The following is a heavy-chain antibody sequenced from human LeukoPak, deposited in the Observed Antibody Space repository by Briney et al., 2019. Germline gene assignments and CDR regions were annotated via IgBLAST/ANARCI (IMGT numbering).Heavy chain of an antibody. V-gene: IGHV5-51*01. D-gene: IGHD3-22*01. CDR1: GYSFTSYW. Sequence: GESLKISCKGSGYSFTSYWLAWVRQMPGKGLEWMGVIYPADSDTRYSPSFQGQVTISADKSISTAYLQWSSLKASDTAMYYCARDAYYYDSSGYYYPYYFDYWGQGTLVTVSS. CDR3: ARDAYYYDSSGYYYPYYFDY. J-gene: IGHJ4*02. CDR2: IYPADSDT.